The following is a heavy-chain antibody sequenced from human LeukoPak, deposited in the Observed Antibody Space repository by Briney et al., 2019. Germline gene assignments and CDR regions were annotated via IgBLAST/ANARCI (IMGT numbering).Heavy chain of an antibody. V-gene: IGHV3-66*01. CDR1: GFSVSSNY. Sequence: GGSLRLSCEASGFSVSSNYMSWVRQAPGKGLEWVSVFYASGSTFYTDSVKGRFTISRDTSTNSLYLQMSSLRTEDTAVYFCAAKGNGYTGIYVFAHWGKGTLVTVSS. D-gene: IGHD5-12*01. CDR3: AAKGNGYTGIYVFAH. J-gene: IGHJ4*02. CDR2: FYASGST.